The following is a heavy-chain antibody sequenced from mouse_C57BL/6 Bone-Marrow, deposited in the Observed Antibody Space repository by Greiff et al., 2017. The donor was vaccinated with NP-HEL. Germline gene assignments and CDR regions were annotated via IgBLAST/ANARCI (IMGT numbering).Heavy chain of an antibody. CDR3: ARDLPYWYFDV. Sequence: DVKLVESGGGLVKPGGSLKLSCAASGFTFSSYAMSWVRQTPEKRLEWVATISDGGSYTYYPDNVKGRFTISRDNAKNNLYLQMSHLKSEDTAMYYFARDLPYWYFDVWGTGTTVTVSS. J-gene: IGHJ1*03. V-gene: IGHV5-4*01. D-gene: IGHD2-1*01. CDR2: ISDGGSYT. CDR1: GFTFSSYA.